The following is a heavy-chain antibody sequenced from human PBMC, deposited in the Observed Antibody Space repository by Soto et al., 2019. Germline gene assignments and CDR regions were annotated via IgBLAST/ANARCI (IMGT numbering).Heavy chain of an antibody. V-gene: IGHV4-59*08. CDR3: ARLSGLRCFDWLSTTSPVSGFDP. Sequence: QVQLQESGPGLVKPSETLSLTCTVSGGSISSYYWSWIRQPPGKGLEWIGYIYYSGSTNYNPSLKSRVTISVDTSKNQFSLKLSSVTAADTAVYYCARLSGLRCFDWLSTTSPVSGFDPWGQGTLVTVSS. CDR1: GGSISSYY. J-gene: IGHJ5*02. CDR2: IYYSGST. D-gene: IGHD3-9*01.